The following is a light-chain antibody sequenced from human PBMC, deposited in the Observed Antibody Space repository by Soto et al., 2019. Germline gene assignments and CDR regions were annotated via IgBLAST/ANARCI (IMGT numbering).Light chain of an antibody. CDR2: GAS. CDR1: QSVSSN. V-gene: IGKV3-15*01. Sequence: ELVMTQSPATLSVSPGERATLSCRASQSVSSNLAWYQQKPGQAPRLLIYGASTRATGIPARFSGSGSGTEFTLTISSLQSEDFAVYYCQQYNNWPYTFGGGTKVDNK. CDR3: QQYNNWPYT. J-gene: IGKJ4*01.